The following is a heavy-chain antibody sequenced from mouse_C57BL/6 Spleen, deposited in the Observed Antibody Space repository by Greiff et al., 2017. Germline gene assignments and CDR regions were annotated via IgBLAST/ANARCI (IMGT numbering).Heavy chain of an antibody. Sequence: QVQLQQSGAELVRPGTSVKVSCKASGYAFTNYLIEWVKQRPGQGLEWIGVINPGSGGTNYNEKFKGKATLTADKSSSTAYMQLSSLTSEDSAVYFCARSGYCGSSLYFDVWGTGTTVTVSS. CDR2: INPGSGGT. D-gene: IGHD1-1*01. J-gene: IGHJ1*03. CDR3: ARSGYCGSSLYFDV. CDR1: GYAFTNYL. V-gene: IGHV1-54*01.